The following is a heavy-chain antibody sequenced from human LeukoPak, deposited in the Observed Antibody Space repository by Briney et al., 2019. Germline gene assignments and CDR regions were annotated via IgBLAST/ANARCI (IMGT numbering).Heavy chain of an antibody. CDR1: GFTFSYYS. V-gene: IGHV3-21*04. J-gene: IGHJ2*01. CDR2: ISSSSGYI. Sequence: GGSLRLSCAASGFTFSYYSMNWVRQAPGRGLEWVSSISSSSGYIYYADSVKGRFTISRDNSKNTLYLQMNSLRAEDTAVYYCAKDTASSWWYFDLWGRGTLVTVFS. CDR3: AKDTASSWWYFDL. D-gene: IGHD5-18*01.